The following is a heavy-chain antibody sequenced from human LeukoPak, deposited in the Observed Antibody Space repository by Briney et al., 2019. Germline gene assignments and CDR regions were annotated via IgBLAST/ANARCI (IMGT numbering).Heavy chain of an antibody. CDR2: INHSGST. CDR3: ARGPFGSGLFDY. J-gene: IGHJ4*02. V-gene: IGHV4-34*01. Sequence: SETLSLTCAVYGGSFSGYYWSWIRQPPGKGLEWIGEINHSGSTNYNPSLKGRVTISVDTSKNQFSLKLSSVTAADTAVYYCARGPFGSGLFDYWGQGTLVTVSS. D-gene: IGHD3-10*01. CDR1: GGSFSGYY.